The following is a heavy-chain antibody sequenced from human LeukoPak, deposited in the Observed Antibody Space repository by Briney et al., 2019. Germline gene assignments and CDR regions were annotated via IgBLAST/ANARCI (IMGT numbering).Heavy chain of an antibody. D-gene: IGHD3-3*01. Sequence: GGSLRLSCAASGFTFSSYAMHWVRQAPGKGLEWVAVISYDGSNKYYADSVKGRFTISRDNSENTLYLQMNSLRAEDTAVYYCARDGVTIFGVAFDYWGQGTLVTVSS. V-gene: IGHV3-30*04. CDR3: ARDGVTIFGVAFDY. CDR1: GFTFSSYA. J-gene: IGHJ4*02. CDR2: ISYDGSNK.